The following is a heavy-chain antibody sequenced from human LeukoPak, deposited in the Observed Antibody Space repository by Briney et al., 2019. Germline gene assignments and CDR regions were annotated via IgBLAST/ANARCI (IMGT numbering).Heavy chain of an antibody. D-gene: IGHD2-15*01. V-gene: IGHV3-21*01. CDR3: ARDQGSVGVVGDFDY. CDR2: ISSSSSYI. J-gene: IGHJ4*02. CDR1: GFTFSSYS. Sequence: SGGSLRLSCAASGFTFSSYSMNWVRQAPGKGLEWVSSISSSSSYIYYADSVKGRFTISRDNAKNSLYLQMNSLRAEDTAVYYCARDQGSVGVVGDFDYWGQGTLVTVSS.